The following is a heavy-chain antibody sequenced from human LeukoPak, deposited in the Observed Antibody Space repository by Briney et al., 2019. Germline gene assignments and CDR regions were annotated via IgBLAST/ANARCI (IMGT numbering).Heavy chain of an antibody. D-gene: IGHD3-22*01. V-gene: IGHV3-15*01. J-gene: IGHJ4*02. CDR1: GFTFSNAW. CDR3: TIYYTYYYDSSGYTLVY. Sequence: GGSLRLSCAASGFTFSNAWMSWVRQAPGKGLEWVGRIKSKTDGGTTDYAAPVKGRFTISRDDSKNTLYLQMNCLNTEDTGVYYCTIYYTYYYDSSGYTLVYWGQGTLVSVSS. CDR2: IKSKTDGGTT.